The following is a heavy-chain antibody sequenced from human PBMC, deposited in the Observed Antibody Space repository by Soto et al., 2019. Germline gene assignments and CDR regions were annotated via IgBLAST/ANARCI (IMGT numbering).Heavy chain of an antibody. V-gene: IGHV1-69*12. CDR1: GGTFSSYA. D-gene: IGHD1-26*01. CDR3: ARTRASGSPNYYYGMDV. Sequence: QVQLVQSGAEVKKPGSSVKVSCKASGGTFSSYAISWVRQAPGQGLEWMGGIFPIFGTANYAQKFQGRVTITADESTSTAYMELSSLRSEDTAVYYCARTRASGSPNYYYGMDVWGQGTTVTVSS. J-gene: IGHJ6*02. CDR2: IFPIFGTA.